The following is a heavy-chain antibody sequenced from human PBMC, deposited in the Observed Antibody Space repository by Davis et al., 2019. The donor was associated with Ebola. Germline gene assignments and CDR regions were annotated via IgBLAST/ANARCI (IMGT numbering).Heavy chain of an antibody. Sequence: ASVKVSCKASGYTFTSYGISWVRQAPGQGLEWMGWISAYNGNTNYAQKLQGRVTMTTDTSTSTAYMELRSLRSDDTAVYYCARGLSMIVVGNWFDPWGQGTTVTVSS. V-gene: IGHV1-18*01. CDR2: ISAYNGNT. CDR3: ARGLSMIVVGNWFDP. D-gene: IGHD3-22*01. J-gene: IGHJ5*01. CDR1: GYTFTSYG.